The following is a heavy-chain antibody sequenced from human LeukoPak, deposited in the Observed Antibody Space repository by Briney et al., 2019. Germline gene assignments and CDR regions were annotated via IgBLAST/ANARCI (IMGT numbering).Heavy chain of an antibody. Sequence: GGSLRLSCAASGFTFNNYYMTWIRQAPGKGLEWVSYISSSGSIIYYADSVKGRFTISRDNAKNSLYLQMNSLRAEDTAVYYCARGEGTGTTPFDYWGQGTLVTASS. CDR1: GFTFNNYY. V-gene: IGHV3-11*01. J-gene: IGHJ4*02. CDR2: ISSSGSII. D-gene: IGHD1-7*01. CDR3: ARGEGTGTTPFDY.